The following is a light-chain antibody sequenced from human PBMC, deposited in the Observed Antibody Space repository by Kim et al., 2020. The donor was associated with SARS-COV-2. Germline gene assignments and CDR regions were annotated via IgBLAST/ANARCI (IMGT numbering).Light chain of an antibody. Sequence: DIQMTQSPSSLSASVGDRVTIACRASQSISNYLNWYQQKPGKAPNLLNYAASSLQGGVPSRFSGSGSGTDFTLTISSLQPGDFATYYSQQSHTAPSLTFGGGTKVDIK. J-gene: IGKJ4*01. CDR1: QSISNY. CDR3: QQSHTAPSLT. V-gene: IGKV1-39*01. CDR2: AAS.